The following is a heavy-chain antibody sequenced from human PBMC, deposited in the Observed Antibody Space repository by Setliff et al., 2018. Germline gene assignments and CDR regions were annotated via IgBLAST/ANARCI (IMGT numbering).Heavy chain of an antibody. V-gene: IGHV3-15*01. CDR3: TSPKLERRTGHNYYMDV. CDR1: GLTFSHAW. CDR2: IRSRNDGGTT. D-gene: IGHD1-1*01. Sequence: GRSLRLSCAASGLTFSHAWMTCVRQSPGKGLEWVGRIRSRNDGGTTDYAAPVKGRFTFSRDDTKNTLYLQINNPKTEDTATYYCTSPKLERRTGHNYYMDVWGKGTTVTVSS. J-gene: IGHJ6*03.